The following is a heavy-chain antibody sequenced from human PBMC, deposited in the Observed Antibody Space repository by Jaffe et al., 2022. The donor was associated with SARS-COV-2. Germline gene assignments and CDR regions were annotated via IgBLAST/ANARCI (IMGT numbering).Heavy chain of an antibody. D-gene: IGHD1-1*01. Sequence: QVQLQQWGAGLLKPSETLSLTCAVYGGSFSGYYWSWIRQPPGKGLEWIGEINHSGSTNYNPSLKSRVTISVDTSKNQFSLKLSSVTAADTAVYYCARGLRATERYGMDVWGQGTTVTVSS. CDR2: INHSGST. CDR1: GGSFSGYY. CDR3: ARGLRATERYGMDV. V-gene: IGHV4-34*01. J-gene: IGHJ6*02.